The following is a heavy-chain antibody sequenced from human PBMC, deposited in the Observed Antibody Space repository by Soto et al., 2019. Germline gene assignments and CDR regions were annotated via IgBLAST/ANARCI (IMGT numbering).Heavy chain of an antibody. D-gene: IGHD2-2*01. V-gene: IGHV3-23*01. J-gene: IGHJ6*03. Sequence: GGSLRLSCAASGFTFSSYAMSWVRQAPGKGLEWVSAISGSGGSTYYADSVKGRFTISRDNSKNTLYLQMNSLRAEDTAVYYCAKAHKDIVVVPAAKGAFLGYYYCYMDVWGKGTTVTVSS. CDR2: ISGSGGST. CDR1: GFTFSSYA. CDR3: AKAHKDIVVVPAAKGAFLGYYYCYMDV.